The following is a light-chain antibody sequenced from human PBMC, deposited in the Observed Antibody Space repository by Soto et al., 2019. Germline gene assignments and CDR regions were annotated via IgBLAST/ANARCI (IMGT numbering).Light chain of an antibody. Sequence: ALTQPASVSGSPGQSITISCTGTSSDVGGYNYVSWYQQHPGKAPKLMIYEVSDRPSGVSNRFSGSKSGNTASLTISGLQAEDEADYYCSSYTSSSTLVFGTGTKVTVL. J-gene: IGLJ1*01. CDR3: SSYTSSSTLV. CDR2: EVS. V-gene: IGLV2-14*01. CDR1: SSDVGGYNY.